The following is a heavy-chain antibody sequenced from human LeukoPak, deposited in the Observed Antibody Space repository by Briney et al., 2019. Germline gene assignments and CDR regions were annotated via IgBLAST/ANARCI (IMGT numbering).Heavy chain of an antibody. CDR1: GYSFTGYD. CDR3: ARRVPSLDY. V-gene: IGHV1-8*03. Sequence: GASVKVSCKTSGYSFTGYDINWVRQATGQGLEWMGWTSPNSGNTGYAQQFQGRVTITTNTSINTAYMELSSLRSEDTAVYYCARRVPSLDYWGQGTLVTVSS. J-gene: IGHJ4*02. CDR2: TSPNSGNT.